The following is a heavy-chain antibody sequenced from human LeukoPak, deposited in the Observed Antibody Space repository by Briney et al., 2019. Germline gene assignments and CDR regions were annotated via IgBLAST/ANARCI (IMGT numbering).Heavy chain of an antibody. Sequence: GASVKVSCKASGGTFSSYAISWVRQAPGQGLEWMGGIIPIFGTANYAQKFQGRVTITADESTSTAYMELSSLRSEDTAVYYCARDYYDSSGYYHIADWGQGTLVTVSS. D-gene: IGHD3-22*01. CDR1: GGTFSSYA. V-gene: IGHV1-69*13. J-gene: IGHJ4*02. CDR3: ARDYYDSSGYYHIAD. CDR2: IIPIFGTA.